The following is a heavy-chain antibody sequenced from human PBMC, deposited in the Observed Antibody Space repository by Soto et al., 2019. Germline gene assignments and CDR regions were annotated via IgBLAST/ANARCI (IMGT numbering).Heavy chain of an antibody. D-gene: IGHD5-18*01. CDR3: ARDPSTADGAGYAMDI. V-gene: IGHV1-69*08. J-gene: IGHJ6*02. CDR1: GVTFITYT. CDR2: IIPFLNTA. Sequence: QLQLVQSGAEVKKPGSSVKVSCKASGVTFITYTIAWVRQAPGQGLEWMGRIIPFLNTANYAPKFQDRVTINADKSTNTAYMELRRLRPEDTALYYCARDPSTADGAGYAMDIWGQGTTVTVSS.